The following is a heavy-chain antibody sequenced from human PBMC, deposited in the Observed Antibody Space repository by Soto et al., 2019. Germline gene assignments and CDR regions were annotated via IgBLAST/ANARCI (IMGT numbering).Heavy chain of an antibody. V-gene: IGHV1-69*01. CDR3: ARPRGYYYDSSGYSTYYYYGMDV. CDR1: GGTFSSYA. J-gene: IGHJ6*02. Sequence: QVQLVQSGAEVKKPGSSVKVSCKASGGTFSSYAISWVRQAPGQGLEWMGGIIPIFGTANYAQKFQGRVTITADESTSTAYMELSSLRSEDTAVYYCARPRGYYYDSSGYSTYYYYGMDVWGQGTTVTVSS. CDR2: IIPIFGTA. D-gene: IGHD3-22*01.